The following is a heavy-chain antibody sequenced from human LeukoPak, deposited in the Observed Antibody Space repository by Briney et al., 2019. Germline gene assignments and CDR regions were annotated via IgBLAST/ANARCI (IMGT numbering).Heavy chain of an antibody. CDR2: TNSDGSRI. CDR3: SRALGSSSDS. J-gene: IGHJ4*02. D-gene: IGHD1-26*01. V-gene: IGHV3-74*01. CDR1: GFTFSTSW. Sequence: GGSLRLSCAASGFTFSTSWMHWVRHAPGKGLVWVSRTNSDGSRINYADSVKGRFTIYRDNAENTLYLQMNSLRAEDTAVYYCSRALGSSSDSWGQGTLVTVSS.